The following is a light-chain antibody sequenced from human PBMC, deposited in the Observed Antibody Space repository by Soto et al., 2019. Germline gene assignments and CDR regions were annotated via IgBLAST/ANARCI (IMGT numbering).Light chain of an antibody. J-gene: IGKJ5*01. CDR2: EVS. CDR1: QSLLHITGETF. Sequence: DVVMTQTPLSLSVAPGQPASISCKSSQSLLHITGETFLFWYLQKPGQSPQLLIYEVSTRVSGVPDRFSGSGSGTDFTLEISRVENDDVGIYYCMQSTQLPPTFGQGPRLEIK. V-gene: IGKV2D-29*02. CDR3: MQSTQLPPT.